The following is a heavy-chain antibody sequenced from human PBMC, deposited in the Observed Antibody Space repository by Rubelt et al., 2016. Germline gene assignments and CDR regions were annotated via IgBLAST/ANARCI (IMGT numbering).Heavy chain of an antibody. J-gene: IGHJ4*02. CDR3: ARKSYGDTGYYFDY. CDR1: TFSSYA. Sequence: TFSSYAISLVRQAPGQWLEWMGGIIPIFGTANYAQKFQGRVTITAEESTSTAYMELSSLRSEDTAVYYCARKSYGDTGYYFDYWGQGTLVTVSS. CDR2: IIPIFGTA. D-gene: IGHD4-17*01. V-gene: IGHV1-69*01.